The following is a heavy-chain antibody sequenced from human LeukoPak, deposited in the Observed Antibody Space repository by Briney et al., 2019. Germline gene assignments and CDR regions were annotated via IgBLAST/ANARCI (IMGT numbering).Heavy chain of an antibody. D-gene: IGHD1-26*01. V-gene: IGHV3-21*01. CDR1: GFTFSNYG. J-gene: IGHJ2*01. Sequence: GGSLRLSCAASGFTFSNYGMNWVRQAPGKGLEWVSSISSSGTYIYYADSMKGRFTISRDNAKNSLYLQMDSLRAEDTAVYYCVRPRGWERRWYFDLWGRGTLVTVSS. CDR3: VRPRGWERRWYFDL. CDR2: ISSSGTYI.